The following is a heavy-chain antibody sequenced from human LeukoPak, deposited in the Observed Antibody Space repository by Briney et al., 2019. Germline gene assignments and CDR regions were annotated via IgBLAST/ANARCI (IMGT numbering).Heavy chain of an antibody. CDR2: IITLLGIA. CDR1: GGTFSSYA. Sequence: SVEVSCKASGGTFSSYAISWVRQAPGQGLEWMGRIITLLGIANYAQKFQGRVTITADKSTSTAYMELSSLRSEDTAAYYCARGRIGCSGGSCRNDAFDIWGQGTMVTVSS. D-gene: IGHD2-15*01. CDR3: ARGRIGCSGGSCRNDAFDI. J-gene: IGHJ3*02. V-gene: IGHV1-69*04.